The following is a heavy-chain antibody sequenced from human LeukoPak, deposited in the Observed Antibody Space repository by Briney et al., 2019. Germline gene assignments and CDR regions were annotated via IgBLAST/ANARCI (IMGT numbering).Heavy chain of an antibody. D-gene: IGHD5-24*01. V-gene: IGHV1-2*02. Sequence: ASVTVCCSASVYTFTGYYMHWVRQAPGEGREWMGWINHVNGETSYAQKFQGRVTMTRDTSISTGYMELSRLRSADTAFYYCARPLQLERLGGSLDVWGQGTTVTDSS. CDR3: ARPLQLERLGGSLDV. CDR1: VYTFTGYY. CDR2: INHVNGET. J-gene: IGHJ6*01.